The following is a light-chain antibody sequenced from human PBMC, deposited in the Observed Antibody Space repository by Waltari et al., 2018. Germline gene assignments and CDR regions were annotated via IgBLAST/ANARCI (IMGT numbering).Light chain of an antibody. Sequence: DIQMTQSPSSPSASVGDRVTITCRASQGISNSLARYQQKPGKAPKLLLYAAARFESGVASRFRCSGSGTDYTLTISSRQPEDFATDDCQRYYSTPPVITFGQGTRLEIK. CDR1: QGISNS. V-gene: IGKV1-NL1*01. CDR3: QRYYSTPPVIT. CDR2: AAA. J-gene: IGKJ5*01.